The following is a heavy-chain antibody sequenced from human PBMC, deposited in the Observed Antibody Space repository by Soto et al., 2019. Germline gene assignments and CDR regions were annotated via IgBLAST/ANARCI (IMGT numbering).Heavy chain of an antibody. V-gene: IGHV3-23*01. CDR1: GFTFSSYG. D-gene: IGHD2-8*01. CDR3: AKDSPVGVPLMRDLHD. Sequence: EVQLLESGGGLVQPGGSLRLSCAASGFTFSSYGMSWVRQAPGTGLEWVSVISGSGGSTYYADSVKGRFTLSRDNSKNTVYLQMNSLRAEDTAVYYCAKDSPVGVPLMRDLHDWGQGTLVTVSS. CDR2: ISGSGGST. J-gene: IGHJ1*01.